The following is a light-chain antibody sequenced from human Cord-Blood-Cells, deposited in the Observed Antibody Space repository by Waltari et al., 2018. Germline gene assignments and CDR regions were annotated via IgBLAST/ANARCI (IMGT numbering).Light chain of an antibody. J-gene: IGLJ3*02. CDR1: SSDVGSYNL. Sequence: QSALTQPASVSGSPGQSITISCTGTSSDVGSYNLVSWYQQHPGKAPKLMIHEGSKRPSGVSNRFSGSKSGNTASLTISGLQAEDEADYYCCSYAGSFWVFGGGTKLTVL. CDR2: EGS. V-gene: IGLV2-23*01. CDR3: CSYAGSFWV.